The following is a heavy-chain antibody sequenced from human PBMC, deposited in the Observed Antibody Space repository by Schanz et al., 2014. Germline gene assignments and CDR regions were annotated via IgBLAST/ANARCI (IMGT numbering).Heavy chain of an antibody. J-gene: IGHJ6*02. D-gene: IGHD3-10*01. CDR3: ARAQGVIRLYYGVDV. Sequence: QVQLVESGGGVVQPGRSLRLSCATSGLNFDYYGMNWVRQAPGKGLEWVANIGYDGSEKYYVDSVKGRFTISRDNSMNTVYLQMNSLRSDDAAVYYCARAQGVIRLYYGVDVWGQGTTVTVS. V-gene: IGHV3-33*01. CDR1: GLNFDYYG. CDR2: IGYDGSEK.